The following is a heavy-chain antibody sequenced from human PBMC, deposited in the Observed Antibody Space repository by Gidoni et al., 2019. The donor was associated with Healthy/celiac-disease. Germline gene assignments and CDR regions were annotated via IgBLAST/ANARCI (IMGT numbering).Heavy chain of an antibody. CDR2: INHSGST. V-gene: IGHV4-34*01. Sequence: QVQLQQWGAGLLKPSETLSLTCAVYGGSFSGYYWSWIRQPPGKGLEWIGEINHSGSTNYNPSLKSRVTISVDTSKNQFSLKLSSVTAADTAVYYCARGQGIVVVPAATRRSCGMDVWGQGTTVTVSS. D-gene: IGHD2-2*01. CDR3: ARGQGIVVVPAATRRSCGMDV. CDR1: GGSFSGYY. J-gene: IGHJ6*02.